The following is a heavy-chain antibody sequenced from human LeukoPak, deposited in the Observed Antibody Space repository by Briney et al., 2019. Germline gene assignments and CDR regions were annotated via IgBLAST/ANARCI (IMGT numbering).Heavy chain of an antibody. CDR2: IYHSGST. D-gene: IGHD3-22*01. Sequence: SETLSLTCTVSGYSISSGYYWGWIRQPPGKGLEWIGSIYHSGSTYYNPSLKSRVTISVDTSKNQFSLKLSSVTAADTAVYYCASSLYYYDSSGYPYYFDYWGQGTLVTVSS. V-gene: IGHV4-38-2*02. CDR3: ASSLYYYDSSGYPYYFDY. J-gene: IGHJ4*02. CDR1: GYSISSGYY.